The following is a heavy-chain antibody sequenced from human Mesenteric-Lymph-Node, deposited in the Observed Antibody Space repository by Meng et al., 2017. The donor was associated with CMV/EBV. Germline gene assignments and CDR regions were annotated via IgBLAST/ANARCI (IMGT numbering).Heavy chain of an antibody. V-gene: IGHV3-23*01. CDR1: GFTFSSHA. CDR2: ITNRASYT. J-gene: IGHJ4*02. D-gene: IGHD2-21*01. Sequence: GEPLKISCAASGFTFSSHAMSWVRQAPGKGLEWVSIITNRASYTHYADSVKGRFTISRDNSKNTLYLQMNSLRAEDTAVYYCAKDLTYCSGDCYLTPGGYFDYWGQGTLVTVSS. CDR3: AKDLTYCSGDCYLTPGGYFDY.